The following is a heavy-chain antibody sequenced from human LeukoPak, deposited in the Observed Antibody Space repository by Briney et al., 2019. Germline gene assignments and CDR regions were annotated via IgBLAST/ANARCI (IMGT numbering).Heavy chain of an antibody. J-gene: IGHJ6*03. CDR2: VCPTGTT. CDR1: GFSLRKYS. CDR3: ATAPFGTSDYTDV. Sequence: GGSLRLSCVASGFSLRKYSLNWVRQGPRKGLEWVAHVCPTGTTPYADSVKGRFTISRDNVRNSLSLLMHSLRSGDTAVYFCATAPFGTSDYTDVWGRGTTVTVSS. V-gene: IGHV3-69-1*01. D-gene: IGHD3/OR15-3a*01.